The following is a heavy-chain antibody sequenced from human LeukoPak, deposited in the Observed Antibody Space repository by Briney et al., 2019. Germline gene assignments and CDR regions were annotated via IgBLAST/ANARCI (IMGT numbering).Heavy chain of an antibody. D-gene: IGHD6-13*01. J-gene: IGHJ6*03. V-gene: IGHV3-7*01. CDR3: ARDSSSWYPMDV. Sequence: GGSLRLSCAASGFTFSIYWMSWVRQAPGKGRGWVANIKQDGSEKYYVDSVKGRFTISRDNAKNSLYLQMNSLRAEDTAVYYCARDSSSWYPMDVWGKGTTVTVSS. CDR1: GFTFSIYW. CDR2: IKQDGSEK.